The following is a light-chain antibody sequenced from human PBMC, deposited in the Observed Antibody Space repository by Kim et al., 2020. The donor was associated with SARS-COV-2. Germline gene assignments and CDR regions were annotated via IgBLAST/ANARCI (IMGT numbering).Light chain of an antibody. Sequence: EIVLTQSPGTLSLSPGERATLSCRASQSVSSSYLAWYQQKPGQAPRLLIYGASSRATGIPDRFSGSGSGTDFTLTISRLGPEDFAVYYCQQDGSSLFTFGPRTKVDI. J-gene: IGKJ3*01. V-gene: IGKV3-20*01. CDR1: QSVSSSY. CDR2: GAS. CDR3: QQDGSSLFT.